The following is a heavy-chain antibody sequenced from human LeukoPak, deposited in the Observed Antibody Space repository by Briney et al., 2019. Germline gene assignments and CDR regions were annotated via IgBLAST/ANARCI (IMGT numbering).Heavy chain of an antibody. D-gene: IGHD2-2*02. CDR1: GYSFRNYW. J-gene: IGHJ4*02. CDR2: IYPDDSDT. Sequence: GESLRISCKGSGYSFRNYWIGWVRQMPGKGLEWMGIIYPDDSDTRYSPSFQGRVTISADKSISTAYLHWSSLRASDTAVYYCAIGGDSTTSCYRCFNYWGQGTLVTVSS. CDR3: AIGGDSTTSCYRCFNY. V-gene: IGHV5-51*01.